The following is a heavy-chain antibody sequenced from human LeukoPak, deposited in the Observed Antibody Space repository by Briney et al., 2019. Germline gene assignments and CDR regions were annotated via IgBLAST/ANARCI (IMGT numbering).Heavy chain of an antibody. CDR3: ARAKVAPYYDFWSGYLRYYMDV. V-gene: IGHV4-34*01. J-gene: IGHJ6*03. D-gene: IGHD3-3*01. CDR2: INHSGGT. CDR1: GGSFSGYY. Sequence: SETLSLTCAVYGGSFSGYYWSWIRQPPGKGLEWIGEINHSGGTNYNPSLKSRVTISVDTSKNQFSLKLSSVTAADTAVYYCARAKVAPYYDFWSGYLRYYMDVWGKGTTVTVSS.